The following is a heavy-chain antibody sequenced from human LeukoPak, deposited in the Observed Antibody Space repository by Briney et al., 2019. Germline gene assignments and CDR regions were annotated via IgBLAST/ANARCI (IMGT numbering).Heavy chain of an antibody. CDR2: INPNSGGT. J-gene: IGHJ4*02. CDR1: GYTFTGYY. CDR3: ARGLGSFDY. Sequence: EASVKVSCKASGYTFTGYYMHWVRQAPGQGLEWMGWINPNSGGTNYAQKFQGRVTMTRNTSISTAYMELSSLRSEDTAVYYCARGLGSFDYWGQGTLVTVSS. D-gene: IGHD3-10*01. V-gene: IGHV1-2*02.